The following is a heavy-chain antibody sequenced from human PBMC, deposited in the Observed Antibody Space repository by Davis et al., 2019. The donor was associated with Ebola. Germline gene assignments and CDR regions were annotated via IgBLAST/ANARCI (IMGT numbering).Heavy chain of an antibody. Sequence: GESLNISCAASGFTFSSYGMHWVHQAPGKGLMWVSCISGVGSTTRYADSVKSRFTISRDNAKNTLYLQMNSLRVEDTAVYYCARADAYHESSGMGFDPRGQGNLVTVSS. J-gene: IGHJ5*02. V-gene: IGHV3-74*01. CDR1: GFTFSSYG. D-gene: IGHD3-22*01. CDR2: ISGVGSTT. CDR3: ARADAYHESSGMGFDP.